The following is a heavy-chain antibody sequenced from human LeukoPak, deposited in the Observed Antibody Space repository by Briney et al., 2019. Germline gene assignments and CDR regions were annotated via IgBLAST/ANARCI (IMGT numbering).Heavy chain of an antibody. J-gene: IGHJ4*02. D-gene: IGHD6-13*01. CDR1: GFTVSNNY. CDR3: ARDPPGIAASVSGG. V-gene: IGHV3-53*01. CDR2: IYSGGTT. Sequence: PGGSLRLSCTASGFTVSNNYMNWVRQAPGRGLEWVALIYSGGTTNYSDSVKGRFTIFRDNSKNTLYLQMTHVRAEDTAVYYCARDPPGIAASVSGGWGQGTLVTVSS.